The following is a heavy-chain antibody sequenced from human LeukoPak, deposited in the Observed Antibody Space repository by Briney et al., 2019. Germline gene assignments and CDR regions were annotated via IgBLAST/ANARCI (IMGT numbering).Heavy chain of an antibody. J-gene: IGHJ6*04. V-gene: IGHV3-74*01. D-gene: IGHD3-10*02. CDR3: AELGITMIGGV. Sequence: GGSLRLSCAASGFTFSSTWMHWVRQAPGKGLVWVSRIKSDGISTIYADSVKGRFIISRDNAKNTLYLQMNSLRAEDTAVYYCAELGITMIGGVWGKGTTVTISS. CDR2: IKSDGIST. CDR1: GFTFSSTW.